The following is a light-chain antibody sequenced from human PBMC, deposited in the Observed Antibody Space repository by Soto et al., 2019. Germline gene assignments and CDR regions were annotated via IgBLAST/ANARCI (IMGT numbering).Light chain of an antibody. Sequence: DIQITQSPPSLSASVGDRVTITCRASQGISNYLAWYQQKPGELPKLVIYAASILQTGVPSRFSGSGSGTDFSLTISSLQPEDVATYFCQKYNSPPRTFGQGTKVDIK. CDR3: QKYNSPPRT. J-gene: IGKJ1*01. V-gene: IGKV1-27*01. CDR2: AAS. CDR1: QGISNY.